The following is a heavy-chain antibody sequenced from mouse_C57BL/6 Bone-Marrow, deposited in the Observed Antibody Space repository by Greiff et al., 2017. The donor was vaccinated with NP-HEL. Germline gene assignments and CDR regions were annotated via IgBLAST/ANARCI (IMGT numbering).Heavy chain of an antibody. CDR1: GYTFTSYG. Sequence: QVQLQQSGAELARPGASVKLSCKASGYTFTSYGISWVKQRTGQGLEWIGEIYPRSGNTYYNEKFKGKATLTADKASSTAYMELRSLTSEDSAVYFCARSTPPYYFDYWGQGTTLTVSS. V-gene: IGHV1-81*01. CDR2: IYPRSGNT. CDR3: ARSTPPYYFDY. J-gene: IGHJ2*01.